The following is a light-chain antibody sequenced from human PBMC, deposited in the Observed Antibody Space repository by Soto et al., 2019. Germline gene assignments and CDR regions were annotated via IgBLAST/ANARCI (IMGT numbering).Light chain of an antibody. V-gene: IGKV1-5*01. Sequence: DIQITQSPSTLSASIGDRVTITCRASQSISNWLAWLQQKPGKAPKVLIFDASNLGSGVPSRFSGSGSGTEFTLSISSLQPEDFATYYCQQYNSYPWTFGQGTKVDI. CDR1: QSISNW. J-gene: IGKJ1*01. CDR2: DAS. CDR3: QQYNSYPWT.